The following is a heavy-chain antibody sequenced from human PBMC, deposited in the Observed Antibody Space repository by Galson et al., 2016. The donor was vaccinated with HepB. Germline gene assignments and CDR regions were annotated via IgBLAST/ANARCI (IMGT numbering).Heavy chain of an antibody. CDR1: GFSVTSYA. CDR3: ATSNSRSGYDWRVTDY. V-gene: IGHV3-23*01. Sequence: SLRLSCAASGFSVTSYAMSWVRQAPGKGLEWVSAMNGGGSSTHYADSVKGRFTISRDNSKNTLYLQMNSLRAEDTAVYYCATSNSRSGYDWRVTDYWGQGTLVTVSS. D-gene: IGHD5-12*01. CDR2: MNGGGSST. J-gene: IGHJ4*02.